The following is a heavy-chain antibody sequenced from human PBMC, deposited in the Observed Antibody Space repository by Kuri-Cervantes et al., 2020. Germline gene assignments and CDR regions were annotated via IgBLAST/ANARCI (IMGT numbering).Heavy chain of an antibody. CDR3: ARPGVAGFNDY. CDR1: GFTFSSHV. D-gene: IGHD6-19*01. CDR2: ISTDGTKA. J-gene: IGHJ4*02. Sequence: GGSLRLSCAASGFTFSSHVMHWVRQSSGKGPEWLAVISTDGTKAYHADSVKGRFTVSRDNAKNSLYLQMNSLRVEDTAMYYCARPGVAGFNDYWGQGTLVTVSS. V-gene: IGHV3-30*07.